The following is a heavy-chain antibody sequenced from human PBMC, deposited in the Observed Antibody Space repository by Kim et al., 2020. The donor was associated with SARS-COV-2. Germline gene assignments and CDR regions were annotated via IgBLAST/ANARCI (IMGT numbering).Heavy chain of an antibody. D-gene: IGHD3-22*01. Sequence: GGSLRLSCAASGFTFSSYGMHWVRQAPGKGLVWVAVISYDGSNKYYADSVKGRFTISRDNSKNTLYLQMNSLRAEDTAVYYCAKDRSSGYSPTPVGYWGQGTLVAVSS. CDR2: ISYDGSNK. J-gene: IGHJ4*02. V-gene: IGHV3-30*18. CDR3: AKDRSSGYSPTPVGY. CDR1: GFTFSSYG.